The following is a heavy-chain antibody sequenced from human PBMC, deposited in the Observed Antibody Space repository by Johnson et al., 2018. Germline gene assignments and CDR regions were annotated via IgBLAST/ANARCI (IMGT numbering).Heavy chain of an antibody. D-gene: IGHD3-16*01. CDR1: GYTFTNFD. CDR3: TRDSRGSGYGFDI. J-gene: IGHJ3*02. Sequence: QVQLVQSGAEVKRPGASVTVSCKASGYTFTNFDLNWVRQAPGQGLEWMGIVNPSGGSTSFSQKFQDRITMTRDTSTSTVYMDLRSVTSEDTAVYYCTRDSRGSGYGFDIWGQGTLVTVSS. CDR2: VNPSGGST. V-gene: IGHV1-46*01.